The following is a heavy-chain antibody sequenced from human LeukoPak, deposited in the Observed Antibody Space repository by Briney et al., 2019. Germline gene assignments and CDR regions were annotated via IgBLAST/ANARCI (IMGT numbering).Heavy chain of an antibody. CDR1: GGSISSYY. D-gene: IGHD1-26*01. CDR3: ARLSGSQTTPY. J-gene: IGHJ4*02. V-gene: IGHV4-59*08. CDR2: IYYSRLT. Sequence: PSEALSLTCTVTGGSISSYYWSWIRQPPEKWMHWPGDIYYSRLTNYNPSLKSRVNMSVDTSKNQYSLKLSSVTAADTAVYYCARLSGSQTTPYWGQGTLVTVSS.